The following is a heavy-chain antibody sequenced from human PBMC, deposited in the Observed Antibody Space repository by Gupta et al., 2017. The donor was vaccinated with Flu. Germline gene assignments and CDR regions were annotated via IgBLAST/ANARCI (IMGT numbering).Heavy chain of an antibody. CDR1: GFTFSSYS. D-gene: IGHD2-2*01. CDR2: ISSSSSYI. V-gene: IGHV3-21*01. CDR3: ARGCSSTSCLNWYFDL. Sequence: EVQLVESGGGLVKPGGSLRLSCAASGFTFSSYSMNWVRQAPGKGLEWVSSISSSSSYIYYADSGKGRFTISRDNAKNSLYLQMNSLRAEDTAVYYCARGCSSTSCLNWYFDLWGRGTLVTVSS. J-gene: IGHJ2*01.